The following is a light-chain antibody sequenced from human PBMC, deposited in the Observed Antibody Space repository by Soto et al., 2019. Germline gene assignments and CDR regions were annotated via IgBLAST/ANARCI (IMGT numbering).Light chain of an antibody. J-gene: IGKJ5*01. V-gene: IGKV3-15*01. CDR3: QKDSNWPLIR. CDR1: QSVSIH. CDR2: DTS. Sequence: TKSPVTLSLPPRERATLSCRASQSVSIHLAWYQQKPGQAPRLLIYDTSTRATGIPARFSGSGSGTEFTLTISSLLSEDFAIYDCQKDSNWPLIRFGEGTRLEI.